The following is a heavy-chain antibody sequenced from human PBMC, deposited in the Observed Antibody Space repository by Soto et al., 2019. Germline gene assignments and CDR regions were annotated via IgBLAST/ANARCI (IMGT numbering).Heavy chain of an antibody. J-gene: IGHJ4*02. CDR2: ISAYNGNT. D-gene: IGHD6-13*01. CDR1: GYTFTSYG. CDR3: ARDQPGYSSSWSKDDFDY. V-gene: IGHV1-18*04. Sequence: SAKVSCKASGYTFTSYGISWVRQAPVQGLEWMGWISAYNGNTNYAQKLQGRVTMTTDTSTSTAYMELRSLRSDDTAVYYCARDQPGYSSSWSKDDFDYWGQGTLVTVSA.